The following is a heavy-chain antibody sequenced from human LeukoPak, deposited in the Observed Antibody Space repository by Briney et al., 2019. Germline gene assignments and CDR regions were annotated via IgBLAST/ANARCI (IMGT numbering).Heavy chain of an antibody. J-gene: IGHJ6*03. CDR2: INSDGSST. D-gene: IGHD1-1*01. CDR3: ARDSTGSYYYYMDV. CDR1: GFTFSSYW. Sequence: GGSLRLSWAASGFTFSSYWMHWVRQAPGKGLVWVSRINSDGSSTSYADSVKGRFTISRDNAKNTLYLQMNSLRAEDTAVYYCARDSTGSYYYYMDVWGKGTTVTISS. V-gene: IGHV3-74*01.